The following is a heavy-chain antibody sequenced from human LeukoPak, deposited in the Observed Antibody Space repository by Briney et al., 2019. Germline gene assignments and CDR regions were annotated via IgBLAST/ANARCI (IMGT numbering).Heavy chain of an antibody. J-gene: IGHJ4*02. Sequence: GGSLRLSCAASGFTFSSYGMHWVRQAPGKGLEWVAVIWYDGSNKYYADSVKGRFTISRDNSKNTLYLQMNSLRAEDTAVYYCAKSTQLRGGIATDFDSWGQGTLVTVSS. CDR3: AKSTQLRGGIATDFDS. CDR1: GFTFSSYG. D-gene: IGHD3-16*02. V-gene: IGHV3-33*06. CDR2: IWYDGSNK.